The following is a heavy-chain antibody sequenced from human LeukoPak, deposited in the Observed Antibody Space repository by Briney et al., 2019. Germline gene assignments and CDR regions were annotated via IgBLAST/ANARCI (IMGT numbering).Heavy chain of an antibody. Sequence: SETLSLTCTVSGGSISSYYWSWIRQPPGQGLEWIGYIYYSGSTNYNASLKSRVTISVDTSKSQFSLKLSSVTAADTAVYYCARLSYYDYVWGSYRSPHFDYWGQGTLVTVSS. CDR1: GGSISSYY. D-gene: IGHD3-16*02. CDR2: IYYSGST. CDR3: ARLSYYDYVWGSYRSPHFDY. V-gene: IGHV4-59*08. J-gene: IGHJ4*02.